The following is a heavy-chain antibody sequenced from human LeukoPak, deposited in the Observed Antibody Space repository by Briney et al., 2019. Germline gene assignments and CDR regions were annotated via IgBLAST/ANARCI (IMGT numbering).Heavy chain of an antibody. J-gene: IGHJ4*02. CDR3: TRPRDGYNFLDY. D-gene: IGHD5-24*01. CDR2: IRSKAYGGTT. CDR1: GFTFGDYA. V-gene: IGHV3-49*04. Sequence: PGGSLRLSCTASGFTFGDYAMSWVRQAPGKGLEWVGFIRSKAYGGTTEYAASVKGRFTTSRDDSKSIAYLQMNSLKTEDTAVYYCTRPRDGYNFLDYWGQGTLVTVSS.